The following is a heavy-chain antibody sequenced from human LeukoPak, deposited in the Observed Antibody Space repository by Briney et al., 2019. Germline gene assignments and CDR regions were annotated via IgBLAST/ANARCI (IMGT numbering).Heavy chain of an antibody. J-gene: IGHJ2*01. V-gene: IGHV3-21*06. CDR1: GFTFSSYS. Sequence: GGSLRLSCAASGFTFSSYSMNWVRQAPGKGLEWVSSIIRSSTYIYYADSLKGRFTISRDNVKNSLYLQMNNLRAEDTAVYYCARDVDDGDPRPYWYFDLWGRGTLVTVSS. D-gene: IGHD4-17*01. CDR2: IIRSSTYI. CDR3: ARDVDDGDPRPYWYFDL.